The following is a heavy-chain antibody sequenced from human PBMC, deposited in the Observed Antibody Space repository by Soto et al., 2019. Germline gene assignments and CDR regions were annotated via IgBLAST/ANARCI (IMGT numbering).Heavy chain of an antibody. CDR3: ASEYCSGGRCYYYGMDV. CDR1: GFTFSNYG. J-gene: IGHJ6*02. Sequence: QVQLVESGGGVVQPGRSLRLSCAASGFTFSNYGMHWVRQAPGKGLEWVAVIWYDGSNKYYADSVKGRFTISRDNSKNTLYLQMNSLRAEDTAVYYCASEYCSGGRCYYYGMDVWGQGTTVTVSS. D-gene: IGHD2-15*01. V-gene: IGHV3-33*01. CDR2: IWYDGSNK.